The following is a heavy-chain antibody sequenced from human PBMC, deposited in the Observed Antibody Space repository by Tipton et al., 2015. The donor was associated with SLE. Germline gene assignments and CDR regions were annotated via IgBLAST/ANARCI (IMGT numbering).Heavy chain of an antibody. Sequence: TLSLTCTVSGGSISSSSYYWGWIRQPPGKGLEWIGSIYYSGSTNYNPSLKSRVTISVDTSKNQFSLKLSSVTAADTAVYYCARADDILTGYYLDAFDIWGQGTMVTVSS. CDR1: GGSISSSSYY. J-gene: IGHJ3*02. D-gene: IGHD3-9*01. CDR3: ARADDILTGYYLDAFDI. V-gene: IGHV4-39*07. CDR2: IYYSGST.